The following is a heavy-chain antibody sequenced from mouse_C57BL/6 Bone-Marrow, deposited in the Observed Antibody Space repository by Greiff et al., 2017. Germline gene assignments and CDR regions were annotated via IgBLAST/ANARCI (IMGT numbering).Heavy chain of an antibody. Sequence: EVKLVESGGDLVKPGGSLKLSCAASGFTFSSYGMSWVRQTPDKRLEWVATISSGGSYTYYPDSVKGRFTISRDNAKNTLYLQMSSLKSEDTAMYYCARHDYYGSSYNYWGQGTTLTVSS. V-gene: IGHV5-6*01. CDR2: ISSGGSYT. J-gene: IGHJ2*01. D-gene: IGHD1-1*01. CDR3: ARHDYYGSSYNY. CDR1: GFTFSSYG.